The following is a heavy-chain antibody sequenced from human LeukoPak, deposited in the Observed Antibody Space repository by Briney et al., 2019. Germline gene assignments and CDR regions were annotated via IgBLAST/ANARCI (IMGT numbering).Heavy chain of an antibody. CDR2: ISWNSGSI. D-gene: IGHD3-9*01. V-gene: IGHV3-9*01. CDR3: AKDNALRYFDWYYFDY. Sequence: PGRSLRLSCAASGFTFDDYAMHWVRQAPGKGLEWVSGISWNSGSIGYADSVKGRFTISRDNAKNSLYLQMNSLRAEDTALYYCAKDNALRYFDWYYFDYWGQGTLVTVSS. J-gene: IGHJ4*02. CDR1: GFTFDDYA.